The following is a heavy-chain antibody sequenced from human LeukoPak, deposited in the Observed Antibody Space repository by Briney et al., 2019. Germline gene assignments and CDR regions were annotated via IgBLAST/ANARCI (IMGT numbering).Heavy chain of an antibody. CDR2: ISSSSSTI. D-gene: IGHD1-26*01. CDR1: GLTFSNYI. Sequence: GGSLSLSCAASGLTFSNYIMNWVRQAAGKGLEWVSYISSSSSTIYYADSVKGRFTISRDNAKNSLYLQMNSLRAEDTAVYYCASHSGSYSTTEYFQHWGQGTLVTVSS. J-gene: IGHJ1*01. CDR3: ASHSGSYSTTEYFQH. V-gene: IGHV3-48*01.